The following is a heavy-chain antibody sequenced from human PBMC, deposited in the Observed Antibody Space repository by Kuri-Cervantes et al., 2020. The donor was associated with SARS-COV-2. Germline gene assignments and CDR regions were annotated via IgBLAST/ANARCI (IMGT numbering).Heavy chain of an antibody. CDR3: AREIITIFGVNFDY. Sequence: GGSLRLSCAASGFTFSSYWMSWVRQAPGKGLEWVANIKQDGSEKYYVDSVKGRFTISRDNAKNSLYLQMNSLRAEDTAVYYCAREIITIFGVNFDYWGQGTLVTVSS. V-gene: IGHV3-7*01. D-gene: IGHD3-3*01. CDR1: GFTFSSYW. J-gene: IGHJ4*02. CDR2: IKQDGSEK.